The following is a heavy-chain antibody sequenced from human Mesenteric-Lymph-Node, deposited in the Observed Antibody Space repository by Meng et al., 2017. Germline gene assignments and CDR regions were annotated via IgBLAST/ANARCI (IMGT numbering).Heavy chain of an antibody. CDR2: IGTAGDT. V-gene: IGHV3-13*01. CDR1: GFTFSSYD. D-gene: IGHD2-8*02. Sequence: GGSLRLSCAASGFTFSSYDMHWVRQATGKGLEWVSAIGTAGDTYYPGSVKGRFTISRENAQNSLYLQMNSLRAGDTAVYYCAIASLSGAADFWGQGTLVTVSS. CDR3: AIASLSGAADF. J-gene: IGHJ4*02.